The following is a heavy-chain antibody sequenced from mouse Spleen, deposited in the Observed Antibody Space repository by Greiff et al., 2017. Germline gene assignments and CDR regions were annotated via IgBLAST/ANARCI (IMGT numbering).Heavy chain of an antibody. CDR3: TSSGYDY. Sequence: VQRVESGAELVRPGASVTLSCKASGYTFTDYEMHWVKQTPVHGLEWIGAIDPETGGTAYNQKFKGKAILTADKSSSTAYMELRSLTSEDSAVXYCTSSGYDYWGQGTTLTVSS. CDR2: IDPETGGT. V-gene: IGHV1-15*01. D-gene: IGHD3-1*01. J-gene: IGHJ2*01. CDR1: GYTFTDYE.